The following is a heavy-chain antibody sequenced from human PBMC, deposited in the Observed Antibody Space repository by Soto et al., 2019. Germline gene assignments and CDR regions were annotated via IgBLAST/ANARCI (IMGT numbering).Heavy chain of an antibody. CDR2: ILPSGDST. V-gene: IGHV1-46*03. J-gene: IGHJ5*02. Sequence: QVQLVQSGAEVKKPGASVKVSCKASGYTFTRYYLHWVRQAPGQGLEWMGMILPSGDSTSYAQKFQGRVTMTRDTSTSTVYMEVSSLRSEDTAVYYCARAEAFRTYRSGWYSSWFDPWGQGTLVTVSS. CDR3: ARAEAFRTYRSGWYSSWFDP. D-gene: IGHD6-19*01. CDR1: GYTFTRYY.